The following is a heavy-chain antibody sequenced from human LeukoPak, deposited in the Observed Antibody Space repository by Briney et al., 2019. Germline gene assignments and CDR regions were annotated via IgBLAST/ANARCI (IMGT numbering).Heavy chain of an antibody. CDR1: GFTFGSYW. Sequence: PGGSLRLSCAASGFTFGSYWMSWVRQAPGKGLEWVASIKEDGSEEYHVDSVKGRFAISRDKAKNSLYLQMHGLRGEDTAEYYCARAGYCSGAICYSPHHYYMDVWGKGTTVIVFS. CDR3: ARAGYCSGAICYSPHHYYMDV. V-gene: IGHV3-7*01. D-gene: IGHD2-15*01. J-gene: IGHJ6*03. CDR2: IKEDGSEE.